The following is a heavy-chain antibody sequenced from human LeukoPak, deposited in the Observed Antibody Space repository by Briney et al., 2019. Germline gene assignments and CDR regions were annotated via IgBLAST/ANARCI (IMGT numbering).Heavy chain of an antibody. CDR3: ARAPGYRGFLDY. CDR1: EFSVGSNY. V-gene: IGHV3-66*01. CDR2: IYSGGST. J-gene: IGHJ4*02. Sequence: PGGSLRLSCAASEFSVGSNYMTWVRQAPGKGLEWVSLIYSGGSTYYADSVKGRFTISRDNSKNTLYLQMNSLRAEDTAVYYCARAPGYRGFLDYWGQGTLVTVSS. D-gene: IGHD6-13*01.